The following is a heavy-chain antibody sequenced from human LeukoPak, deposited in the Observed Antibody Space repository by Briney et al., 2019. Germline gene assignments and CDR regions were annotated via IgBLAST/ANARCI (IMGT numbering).Heavy chain of an antibody. CDR2: IKYDSSEK. CDR3: AKERGGVLWFGDTDI. J-gene: IGHJ3*02. Sequence: GGSLRLSCAASGFTFSNYYMNWVRQAPGKGLEWVAIIKYDSSEKYCLDSVRGRFTISRNRAKDSLYLQMDSLRAEDTAVYYCAKERGGVLWFGDTDIWGQGTMVTASS. D-gene: IGHD3-10*01. CDR1: GFTFSNYY. V-gene: IGHV3-7*03.